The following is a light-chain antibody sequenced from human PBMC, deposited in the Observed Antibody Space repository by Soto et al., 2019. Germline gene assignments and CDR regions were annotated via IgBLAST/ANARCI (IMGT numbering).Light chain of an antibody. CDR3: QQYGSSPFT. CDR2: GTS. J-gene: IGKJ3*01. Sequence: EIVLTQSPGTLSLSPGERATLSCRASQSVSSIYLAWYQQKPGQAPRLLIYGTSSRATGIPDRFSGSGSGTDFTRTISRLEPEDFAVYYCQQYGSSPFTFGPGTKVDIK. V-gene: IGKV3-20*01. CDR1: QSVSSIY.